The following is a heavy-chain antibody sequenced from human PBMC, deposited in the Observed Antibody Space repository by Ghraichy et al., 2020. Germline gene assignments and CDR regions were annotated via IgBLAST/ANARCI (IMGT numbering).Heavy chain of an antibody. D-gene: IGHD6-13*01. J-gene: IGHJ4*02. CDR2: IRNKANSYTT. V-gene: IGHV3-72*01. CDR3: ARVYSSSLDYFDY. Sequence: LTCAASGFTFSDHYMDWVRQAPGKGLEWVGRIRNKANSYTTEYAASVKGRFTISRDDSKNSLYLQMSSLKTEDTAVYYCARVYSSSLDYFDYWGQGTLVTVSS. CDR1: GFTFSDHY.